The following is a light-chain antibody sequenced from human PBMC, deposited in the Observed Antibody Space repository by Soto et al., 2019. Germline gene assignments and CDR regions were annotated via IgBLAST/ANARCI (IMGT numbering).Light chain of an antibody. J-gene: IGKJ5*01. V-gene: IGKV3-15*01. CDR2: DTS. CDR1: QSIRSSH. CDR3: QQYNKWPPIT. Sequence: EIVLTQSPGTLSLSPGESATLSCRASQSIRSSHLVWYQQKPGQAPRLLIYDTSTRATGIPARFSGSGSGTEFTITISSLQSEDFAVYYCQQYNKWPPITFGQGTRLEI.